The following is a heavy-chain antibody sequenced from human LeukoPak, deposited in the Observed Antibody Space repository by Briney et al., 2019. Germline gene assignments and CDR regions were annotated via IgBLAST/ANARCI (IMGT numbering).Heavy chain of an antibody. CDR3: AKDRTLIVVVTIDY. V-gene: IGHV3-23*01. CDR2: ISGSGGST. J-gene: IGHJ4*02. Sequence: GASLRLYCAASGFSFSNYAMTWFREAPGHRFHSFSGISGSGGSTYYADSVKGRFTISRDNSKNTLYLQMNSLRAEDTAVYYCAKDRTLIVVVTIDYWGQGTLATVSS. CDR1: GFSFSNYA. D-gene: IGHD3-22*01.